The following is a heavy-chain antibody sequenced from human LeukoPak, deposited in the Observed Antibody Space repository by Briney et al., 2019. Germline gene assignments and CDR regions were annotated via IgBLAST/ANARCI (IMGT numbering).Heavy chain of an antibody. Sequence: GRSLRLSCAASGFTFSSYGMHWVRQAPGKGLEWGAVISYDGSNKYYADSVKGRFTISRDNSKNTLYLQMNSLRAEDTAVYYCAKGSSMVRGAPYYYYGMDVWGKGTTVTVSS. CDR3: AKGSSMVRGAPYYYYGMDV. D-gene: IGHD3-10*01. J-gene: IGHJ6*04. CDR2: ISYDGSNK. CDR1: GFTFSSYG. V-gene: IGHV3-30*18.